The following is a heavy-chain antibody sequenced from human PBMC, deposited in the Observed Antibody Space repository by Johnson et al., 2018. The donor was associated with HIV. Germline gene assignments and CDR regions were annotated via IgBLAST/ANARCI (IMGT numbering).Heavy chain of an antibody. V-gene: IGHV3-30-3*01. CDR1: GFTFSSYA. J-gene: IGHJ3*02. Sequence: QVHLVESGGGVVQHGRSLRLSCAASGFTFSSYAMHWVRQAPGKGLEWVAVISYDGSNKYYADSVKGRFTISRDNSKNTLYLQMNSLRAEDTAVYYCARDSPQLVGDAFDIWGQGTMVTVSS. CDR2: ISYDGSNK. D-gene: IGHD6-13*01. CDR3: ARDSPQLVGDAFDI.